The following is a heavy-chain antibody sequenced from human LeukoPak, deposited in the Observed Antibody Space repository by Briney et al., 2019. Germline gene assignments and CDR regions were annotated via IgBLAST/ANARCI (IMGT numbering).Heavy chain of an antibody. V-gene: IGHV1-46*01. CDR2: INPIGVIT. J-gene: IGHJ6*01. CDR1: RYTFTSSY. CDR3: ARDLVSYYFYYGMDV. Sequence: ASVKVSCKASRYTFTSSYMPWVRQAPGQGLEWRGIINPIGVITSTAQKFQGRVTMTKDTSTSTVYMELSSLRSEDRAVYCCARDLVSYYFYYGMDVWGEGATVTVSS. D-gene: IGHD5/OR15-5a*01.